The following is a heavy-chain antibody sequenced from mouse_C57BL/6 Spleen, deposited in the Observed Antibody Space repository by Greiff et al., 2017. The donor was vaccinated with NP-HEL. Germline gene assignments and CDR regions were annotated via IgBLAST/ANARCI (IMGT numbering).Heavy chain of an antibody. Sequence: EVHLVESGGGLVKPGGSLKLSCAASGFTFSSYAMSWVRQTPEKRLEWVATISDGGSYTYYPDTVKSRFTISRDNAKNNLYLQMSHLKSEDTAMYYGARDFPIYDGYYFDYWGKGTTLTVSS. V-gene: IGHV5-4*01. D-gene: IGHD2-3*01. CDR3: ARDFPIYDGYYFDY. CDR1: GFTFSSYA. CDR2: ISDGGSYT. J-gene: IGHJ2*01.